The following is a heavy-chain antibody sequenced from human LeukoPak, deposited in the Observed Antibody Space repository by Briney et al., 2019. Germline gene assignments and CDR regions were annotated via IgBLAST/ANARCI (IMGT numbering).Heavy chain of an antibody. J-gene: IGHJ4*02. D-gene: IGHD5-12*01. Sequence: PSETLSLTCTVSGGSISSGGYYWSWIRQHPGKGLEWIGYIYYIGSTYYNPSLKSRVTISVDTSKNQFSLKLSSVTAADTAVYYCARDRGYSGYAPSPYFDYWGQGTLVTVSS. CDR3: ARDRGYSGYAPSPYFDY. CDR2: IYYIGST. V-gene: IGHV4-31*03. CDR1: GGSISSGGYY.